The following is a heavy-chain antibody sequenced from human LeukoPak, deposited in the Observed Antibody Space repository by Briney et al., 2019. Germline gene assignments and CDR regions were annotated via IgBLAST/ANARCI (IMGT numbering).Heavy chain of an antibody. D-gene: IGHD6-19*01. V-gene: IGHV3-21*01. CDR1: GFTFSSYS. Sequence: GGSLRLSCAASGFTFSSYSMNWVRQAPGRGLEWVSSISSSSSYIYYADSVKGRFTISRDNAKNSLYLQMNSLRAEDTAVYYCARVRSRYSSGSDAFDIWGQGTMVTVSS. CDR2: ISSSSSYI. CDR3: ARVRSRYSSGSDAFDI. J-gene: IGHJ3*02.